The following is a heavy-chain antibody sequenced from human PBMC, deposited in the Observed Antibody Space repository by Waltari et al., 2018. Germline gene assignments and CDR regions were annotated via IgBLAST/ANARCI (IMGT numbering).Heavy chain of an antibody. CDR1: GYSFSTYW. V-gene: IGHV5-51*01. Sequence: EVQLVQSGAEVKKPGESLKISCKGSGYSFSTYWIAWVRQMPEKGLEWMGIIYPGDSDTRYSPSFQGQVTFSVAKSIGTAYLQWSGLRASDTAVYYCARGSGTTSTATYFDFWGQGTLVTVSS. D-gene: IGHD4-4*01. J-gene: IGHJ4*02. CDR3: ARGSGTTSTATYFDF. CDR2: IYPGDSDT.